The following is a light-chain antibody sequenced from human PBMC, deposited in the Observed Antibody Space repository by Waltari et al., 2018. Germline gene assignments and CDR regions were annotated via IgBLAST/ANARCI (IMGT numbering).Light chain of an antibody. CDR3: MQALQTPIT. V-gene: IGKV2-28*01. J-gene: IGKJ5*01. Sequence: DIGMTQSPLSLHVTPGEPDSISCRSSQSLLQTNGYNYWDWYLQKSGLSRQVLIYLGSNRASGVPDRFSGSGSGTDFTLKISRVEAEDVGVYYCMQALQTPITFGQGTRLEIK. CDR1: QSLLQTNGYNY. CDR2: LGS.